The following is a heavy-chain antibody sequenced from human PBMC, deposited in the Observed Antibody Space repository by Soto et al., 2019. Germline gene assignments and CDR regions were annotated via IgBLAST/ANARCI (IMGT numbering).Heavy chain of an antibody. CDR2: ISAYNGNT. CDR3: ARDRRRGGSGYDALGY. D-gene: IGHD5-12*01. Sequence: QVQLVQSGAEVKKPGASVKVSCKASGYTFTSYGISWVRQAPGQGLEWMGWISAYNGNTNYAQKLQGRVTMTTHTSTSTAYMGLRSLRSDDTAVYYCARDRRRGGSGYDALGYWGQGTLVTVSS. CDR1: GYTFTSYG. V-gene: IGHV1-18*01. J-gene: IGHJ4*02.